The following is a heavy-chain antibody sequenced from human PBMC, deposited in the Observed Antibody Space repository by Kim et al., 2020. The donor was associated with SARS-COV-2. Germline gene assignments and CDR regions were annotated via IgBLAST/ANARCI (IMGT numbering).Heavy chain of an antibody. CDR2: ISSSYI. V-gene: IGHV3-21*01. CDR3: ARDLQH. Sequence: ISSSYIYYADSVKGRFTISRDNAKNSLYLQMNSLRAEDTAVYYCARDLQHWGQGTLVTVSS. J-gene: IGHJ1*01.